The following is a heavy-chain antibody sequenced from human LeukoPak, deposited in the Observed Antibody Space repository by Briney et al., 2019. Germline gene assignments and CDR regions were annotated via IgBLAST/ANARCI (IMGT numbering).Heavy chain of an antibody. J-gene: IGHJ4*02. CDR3: AKAPTSGWYREFDY. CDR1: GFTFSSYA. Sequence: PGGSLRLSCAASGFTFSSYAMSWVRQAPGKGLEWISAISGGGGSTYYADSVKGRFTISRDNSKNTLYLQMNSLRAEDTAVFYCAKAPTSGWYREFDYWAREFWSPSPQ. CDR2: ISGGGGST. D-gene: IGHD6-19*01. V-gene: IGHV3-23*01.